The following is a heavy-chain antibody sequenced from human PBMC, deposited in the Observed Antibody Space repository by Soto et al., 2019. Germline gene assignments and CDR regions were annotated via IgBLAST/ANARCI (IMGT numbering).Heavy chain of an antibody. CDR2: FNPSDGTS. V-gene: IGHV1-46*03. D-gene: IGHD3-9*01. J-gene: IGHJ4*02. Sequence: QVQLVQSGAEVRKPGASVQVSCKASGYRFIDYYVHWVRQAPGQGLEWMGIFNPSDGTSTYAQDFQGRVNRARDTSTNTVYMELSSLRSEDTAVYYCARGDDDLLTGQVNYFDSWGQGTLVTVSS. CDR1: GYRFIDYY. CDR3: ARGDDDLLTGQVNYFDS.